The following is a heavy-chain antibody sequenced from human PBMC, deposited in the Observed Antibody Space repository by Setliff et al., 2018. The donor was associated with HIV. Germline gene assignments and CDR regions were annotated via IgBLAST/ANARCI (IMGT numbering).Heavy chain of an antibody. CDR2: ISYSGGT. Sequence: SETLSLTCTVSGGSISSSSYYWSWIRQLPGKGLEWIGYISYSGGTYYNPSLKSRLTMSIDTSKNQFSLKLSSVTAADTAVYYCARVGSDSSGYGFDYWGQGTLVTVSS. J-gene: IGHJ4*02. CDR3: ARVGSDSSGYGFDY. D-gene: IGHD3-22*01. V-gene: IGHV4-31*03. CDR1: GGSISSSSYY.